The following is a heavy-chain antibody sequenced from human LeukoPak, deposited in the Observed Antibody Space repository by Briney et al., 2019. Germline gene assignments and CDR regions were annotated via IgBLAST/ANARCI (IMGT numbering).Heavy chain of an antibody. V-gene: IGHV3-53*01. CDR1: GFTVSSNY. CDR2: IYSGGST. J-gene: IGHJ6*03. Sequence: GGSLRLSCAASGFTVSSNYMSWVRQAPGKGLEWVSVIYSGGSTYYADSVKGRFTISRDDSKNTLYLQMNSLRAEDTAVYYCARVKAGYYYYMDVWGKGTTVTVSS. D-gene: IGHD3-10*01. CDR3: ARVKAGYYYYMDV.